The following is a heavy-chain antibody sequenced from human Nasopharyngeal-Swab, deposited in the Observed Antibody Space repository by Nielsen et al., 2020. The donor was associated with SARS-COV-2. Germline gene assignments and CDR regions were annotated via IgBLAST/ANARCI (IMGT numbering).Heavy chain of an antibody. CDR2: IYSGGSR. CDR3: ARSRLPGVFSVTASWYFDL. Sequence: WIRQPPGKGLGWVPVIYSGGSRHYADSVKGRFTISRDNSKNALYLQMNSLRAEDTAVYYCARSRLPGVFSVTASWYFDLWGRGTLVTVSS. D-gene: IGHD2-21*02. J-gene: IGHJ2*01. V-gene: IGHV3-53*01.